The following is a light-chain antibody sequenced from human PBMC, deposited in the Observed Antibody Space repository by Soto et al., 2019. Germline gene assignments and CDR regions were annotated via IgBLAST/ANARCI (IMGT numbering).Light chain of an antibody. CDR2: KAS. J-gene: IGKJ1*01. CDR3: QASSTYART. CDR1: QSISSW. Sequence: DLQMTQSPSTLSASGGDRVTITCRASQSISSWLAWYQQKTWKAPKLLIYKASNLEGGVPSRVSGSGSGTEFNLAISSLQPDDVAPYYSQASSTYARTFGQGTKVEIK. V-gene: IGKV1-5*03.